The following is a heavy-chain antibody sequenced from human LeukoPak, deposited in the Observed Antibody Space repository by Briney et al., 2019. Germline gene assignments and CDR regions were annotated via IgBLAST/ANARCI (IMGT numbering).Heavy chain of an antibody. J-gene: IGHJ4*02. V-gene: IGHV4-30-4*08. CDR3: AREGGDSSGYYYGRIDY. CDR1: GGSISSGDYY. D-gene: IGHD3-22*01. CDR2: IYYSGST. Sequence: SETLSLTCTVSGGSISSGDYYWSWIRQPPGKGLEWIGYIYYSGSTYYNPSLKSRVTISVDRSKNQFSLKLSSVTAADTAVYYCAREGGDSSGYYYGRIDYWGQGTLVTVSS.